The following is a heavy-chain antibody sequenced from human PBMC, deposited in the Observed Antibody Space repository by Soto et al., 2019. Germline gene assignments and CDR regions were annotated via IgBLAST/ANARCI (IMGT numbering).Heavy chain of an antibody. CDR2: FIPIFETA. CDR3: ARVGYNNNGHMDWLDP. D-gene: IGHD1-20*01. V-gene: IGHV1-69*01. J-gene: IGHJ5*02. Sequence: QGQLVQSGAEVKKPGSSVKVSCKASGGTLSNYGFSWVRQAPGRGLEWMGAFIPIFETAKYAQKFQGRVTITADESTSTVYMELSSLRYEDTAVYHCARVGYNNNGHMDWLDPWGQGTLVTVSS. CDR1: GGTLSNYG.